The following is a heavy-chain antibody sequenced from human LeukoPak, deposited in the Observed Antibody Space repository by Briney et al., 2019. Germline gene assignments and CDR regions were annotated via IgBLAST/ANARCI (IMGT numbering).Heavy chain of an antibody. CDR3: ARDLMDYDVSTGLHHYYMDV. J-gene: IGHJ6*02. CDR2: INTDGSST. D-gene: IGHD3-9*01. CDR1: GFTFSSYW. V-gene: IGHV3-74*01. Sequence: GGSLRLSCAASGFTFSSYWMHWVRQAPGKGLVWVSRINTDGSSTSYADSVKGRFTISRDNAKNTLYLQMNSLRVEDTAVYYCARDLMDYDVSTGLHHYYMDVWGQGTTVTVSS.